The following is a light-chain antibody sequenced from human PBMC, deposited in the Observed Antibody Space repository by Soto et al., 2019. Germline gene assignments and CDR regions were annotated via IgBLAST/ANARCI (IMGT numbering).Light chain of an antibody. V-gene: IGKV3-20*01. CDR2: GAS. Sequence: EIVLTQSPGTLSLSKGERATLSCRASQSVSSSYLAWYQQKPGQAPRPLIYGASSRATGIPDRFSGSGSGTDFTLTISSLQSEDFALYYCQQYNNWPRTFGQGTKVDIK. J-gene: IGKJ1*01. CDR1: QSVSSSY. CDR3: QQYNNWPRT.